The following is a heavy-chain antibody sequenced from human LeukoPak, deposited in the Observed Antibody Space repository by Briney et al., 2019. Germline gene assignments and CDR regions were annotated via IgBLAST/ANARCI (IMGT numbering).Heavy chain of an antibody. Sequence: GGSLRLSCVASGFTFNSYWMSWVRQAPGKGLEWVANIKEDGSAKYYVDSVKGRFIISRDNTKNSLYLQMNSLRAEDTAVYYCARNYDFWSGPDYFDYWGQGTLVTVSS. CDR1: GFTFNSYW. J-gene: IGHJ4*02. V-gene: IGHV3-7*01. D-gene: IGHD3-3*01. CDR3: ARNYDFWSGPDYFDY. CDR2: IKEDGSAK.